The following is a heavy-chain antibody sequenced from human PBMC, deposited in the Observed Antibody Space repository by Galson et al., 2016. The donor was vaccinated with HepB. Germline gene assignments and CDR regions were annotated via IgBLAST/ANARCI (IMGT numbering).Heavy chain of an antibody. CDR1: GFTFSTYG. V-gene: IGHV3-30*18. Sequence: SLRLSCAPSGFTFSTYGMHWVRQAPGKGLDWVAVISYDGSYKDYADSVQGRFTISRDNSKNTRDLQMDSMSAEDTAVYYCAKDRLAWRGSSGWTFDDWGQGTLVTVSS. CDR3: AKDRLAWRGSSGWTFDD. CDR2: ISYDGSYK. D-gene: IGHD6-19*01. J-gene: IGHJ4*02.